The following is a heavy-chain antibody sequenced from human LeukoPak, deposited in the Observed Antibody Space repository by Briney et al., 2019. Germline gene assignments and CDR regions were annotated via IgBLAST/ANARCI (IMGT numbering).Heavy chain of an antibody. J-gene: IGHJ4*02. CDR1: GFTFSSYS. Sequence: GGSLRLSCAASGFTFSSYSMNWVRQAPGKGLEWLSYISSGTTTIYYADSVKGRFTISRDNAKNSLYLQMNSLRAEDTAVYYCARDFEQWLVQGGYYFDYWGQGTLVTVSS. D-gene: IGHD6-19*01. V-gene: IGHV3-48*01. CDR3: ARDFEQWLVQGGYYFDY. CDR2: ISSGTTTI.